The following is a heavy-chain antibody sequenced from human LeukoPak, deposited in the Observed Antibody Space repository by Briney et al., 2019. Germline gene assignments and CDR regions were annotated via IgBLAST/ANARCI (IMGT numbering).Heavy chain of an antibody. D-gene: IGHD3-22*01. CDR2: IYYSGST. J-gene: IGHJ4*02. CDR3: ARGFDSADH. V-gene: IGHV4-59*01. CDR1: GGSIRGYY. Sequence: KPSETLSLTCTVSGGSIRGYYWSWIRQPPGKGLEWIGYIYYSGSTNYNPSLKSRVTISVDTSKNQFSLKLSSVTAADTAVYYCARGFDSADHWGQGTLVTVSS.